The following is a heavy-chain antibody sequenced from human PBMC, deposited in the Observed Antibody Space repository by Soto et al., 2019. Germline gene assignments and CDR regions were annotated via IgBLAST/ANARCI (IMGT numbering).Heavy chain of an antibody. CDR1: GGSISSSNW. CDR3: ARDQTHYYDSSGYYIY. D-gene: IGHD3-22*01. V-gene: IGHV4-4*02. CDR2: IYHSGST. J-gene: IGHJ4*02. Sequence: PSETLSLTCAVSGGSISSSNWWSWVRQPPGKGLEWIGEIYHSGSTNYNPSLKSRVTISVDKSKNQFSLKLSSVTAADTAVYYCARDQTHYYDSSGYYIYWGQGTLVTVS.